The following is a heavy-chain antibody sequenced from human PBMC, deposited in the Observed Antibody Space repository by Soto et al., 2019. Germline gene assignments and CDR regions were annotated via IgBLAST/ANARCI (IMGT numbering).Heavy chain of an antibody. Sequence: QVQLVQSGAEVKKPGSSVKVSCKASGGTFSSYAISWVRQAPGQGLEWMGGIIPIFGTANYAQKFQGRVTITADESTSTAYMELSSLRSEDTAVYYCARDPYGTNGVCYDWGYYYYGMDVWGQGTTVTVSS. D-gene: IGHD2-8*01. V-gene: IGHV1-69*12. CDR1: GGTFSSYA. CDR3: ARDPYGTNGVCYDWGYYYYGMDV. CDR2: IIPIFGTA. J-gene: IGHJ6*02.